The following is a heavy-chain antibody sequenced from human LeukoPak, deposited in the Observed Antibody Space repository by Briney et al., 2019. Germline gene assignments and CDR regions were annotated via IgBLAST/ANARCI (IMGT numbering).Heavy chain of an antibody. V-gene: IGHV3-23*01. CDR3: TTRLQHHFDY. CDR2: SSDRARNT. Sequence: GGSLRLSCATSGFTFSSYTMNWVRQTPGKGLEWVSTSSDRARNTHYADSVNGRFTISRDDFLNMVYLQMDRLTVEDTAVYYCTTRLQHHFDYWGQGTQVTVSS. J-gene: IGHJ4*02. CDR1: GFTFSSYT. D-gene: IGHD4-11*01.